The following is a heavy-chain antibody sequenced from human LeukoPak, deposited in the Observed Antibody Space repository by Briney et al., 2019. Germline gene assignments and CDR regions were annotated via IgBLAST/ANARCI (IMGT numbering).Heavy chain of an antibody. CDR2: INPNSGGT. V-gene: IGHV1-2*02. CDR1: GYTFTGYY. J-gene: IGHJ6*03. Sequence: ASVKVSCKASGYTFTGYYMHWVRQAPGQGLEWMGWINPNSGGTKYAQKFQGRVTMTRDTSISTAYMELSRLRSDDTAVYYCARDMVRGVIDYYYYMDVWGKGTTVTVSS. CDR3: ARDMVRGVIDYYYYMDV. D-gene: IGHD3-10*01.